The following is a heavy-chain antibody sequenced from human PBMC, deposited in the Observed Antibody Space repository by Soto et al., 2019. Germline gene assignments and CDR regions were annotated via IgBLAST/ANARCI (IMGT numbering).Heavy chain of an antibody. CDR2: INHNGST. V-gene: IGHV4-34*01. J-gene: IGHJ6*02. CDR1: GGSFRGYY. Sequence: SSETLSLTCAVYGGSFRGYYWSWIRQPPGKGLEWIGEINHNGSTNYNPSLKSRVTISVDTSKNQFSLKLSSVTAADTAVYYCARGRTYYYGSGSYYYYYYGMDVWGQGTTVTVSS. CDR3: ARGRTYYYGSGSYYYYYYGMDV. D-gene: IGHD3-10*01.